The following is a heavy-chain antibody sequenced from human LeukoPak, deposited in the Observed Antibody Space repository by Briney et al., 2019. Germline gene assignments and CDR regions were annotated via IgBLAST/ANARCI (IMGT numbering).Heavy chain of an antibody. CDR1: GGSISSYT. Sequence: PSETLSLTCTVSGGSISSYTWTWLRQPAGKGLEWIGRMYTRGSTNYNPSLKSRVTMSVDTSKNQFSLKLSSVTAADTAVYYCAGFKGNYYDSSGYYFMNAFDIWGQGTMVTVSS. D-gene: IGHD3-22*01. CDR3: AGFKGNYYDSSGYYFMNAFDI. J-gene: IGHJ3*02. V-gene: IGHV4-4*07. CDR2: MYTRGST.